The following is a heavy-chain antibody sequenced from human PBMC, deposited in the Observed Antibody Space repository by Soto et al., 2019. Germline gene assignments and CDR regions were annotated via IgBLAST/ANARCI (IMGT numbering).Heavy chain of an antibody. D-gene: IGHD3-10*01. CDR1: GFTFSNAW. V-gene: IGHV3-15*07. Sequence: EVQLVESGGGLVKPGGSLRLSCAASGFTFSNAWMNWVRQAPGKGLEWVGRIKSTTDGGTTDYAAPVKGRFTISRDDSKNTLYLQMNSLETEETAVYYCTTVVRLLWFGEYYYYYGMDVWGQGTTVTVSS. CDR3: TTVVRLLWFGEYYYYYGMDV. J-gene: IGHJ6*02. CDR2: IKSTTDGGTT.